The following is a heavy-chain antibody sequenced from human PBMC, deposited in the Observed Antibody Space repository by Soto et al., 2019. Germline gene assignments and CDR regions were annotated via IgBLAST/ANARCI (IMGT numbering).Heavy chain of an antibody. CDR1: GGSISSYY. D-gene: IGHD7-27*01. CDR3: ASSGYYHHYGKDV. J-gene: IGHJ6*02. Sequence: SETLSLTCTVSGGSISSYYWSWIRQPPGKGLEWIGYIYYSGSTNYNPSLKSRVTISVDTSKNQFSLKLSSVTAADTAVYYCASSGYYHHYGKDVWSQGTTDTGSS. V-gene: IGHV4-59*01. CDR2: IYYSGST.